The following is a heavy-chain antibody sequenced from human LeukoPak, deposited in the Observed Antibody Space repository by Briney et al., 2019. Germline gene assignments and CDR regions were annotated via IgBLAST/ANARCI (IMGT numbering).Heavy chain of an antibody. CDR3: ARHPPATGRFDY. J-gene: IGHJ4*02. CDR2: VYYDGST. V-gene: IGHV4-59*01. Sequence: SETLSLTCTVSGGSIINYYWSWIRQPPEKGLEWIGYVYYDGSTNYNPSLKSRVTMSVDTSKNQLSLKLSSVTAADTAVYYCARHPPATGRFDYWGQRTLGTVSS. D-gene: IGHD1-14*01. CDR1: GGSIINYY.